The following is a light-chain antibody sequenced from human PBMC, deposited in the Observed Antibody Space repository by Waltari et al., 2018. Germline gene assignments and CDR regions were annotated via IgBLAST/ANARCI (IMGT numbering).Light chain of an antibody. V-gene: IGLV4-69*02. Sequence: QPVVTQSSSASASLGASVKLTCTLDSGHSSYAVAWYQLQAEKGPRFLMKINSDGSHSKGDECADRFSGSSSGAERFLSISSVQSEDEADYYCQTWGTGFVIFGGGTKLTVL. J-gene: IGLJ2*01. CDR2: INSDGSH. CDR1: SGHSSYA. CDR3: QTWGTGFVI.